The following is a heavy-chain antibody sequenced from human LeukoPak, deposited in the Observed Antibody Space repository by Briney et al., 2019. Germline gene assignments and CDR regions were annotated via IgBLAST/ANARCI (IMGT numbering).Heavy chain of an antibody. J-gene: IGHJ2*01. CDR3: ARLGDGITMAPHWYFDL. D-gene: IGHD3-10*01. Sequence: SETLSLTCAVSGGFISSSNWWSWVRQPPGKGLEWTGEIYHSGSTNYNPSLKSRVTISVDKSKNQFSLKLSSVTAADTAVYYCARLGDGITMAPHWYFDLWGRGTLVTVSS. V-gene: IGHV4-4*02. CDR2: IYHSGST. CDR1: GGFISSSNW.